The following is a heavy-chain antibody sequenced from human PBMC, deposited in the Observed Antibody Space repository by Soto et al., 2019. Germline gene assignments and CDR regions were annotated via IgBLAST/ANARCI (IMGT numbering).Heavy chain of an antibody. CDR1: GGSISSGDYY. D-gene: IGHD6-6*01. V-gene: IGHV4-30-4*01. Sequence: SETLSLTCTVSGGSISSGDYYWSWIRQPPGKGLEWIGYIYYSGSTYYNPSLKSRVTISVDTSKNQFSLKLSSVTAADTAVYYCARDLSPYSRSSGPATLDYWGQGTPVTVSS. CDR2: IYYSGST. CDR3: ARDLSPYSRSSGPATLDY. J-gene: IGHJ4*02.